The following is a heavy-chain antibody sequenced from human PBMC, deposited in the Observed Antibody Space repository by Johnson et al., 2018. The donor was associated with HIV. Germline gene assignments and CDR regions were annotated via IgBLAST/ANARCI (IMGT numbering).Heavy chain of an antibody. D-gene: IGHD1-14*01. CDR2: INQDGVEK. Sequence: VQLVESGGGLVQPGGSLKLSCAASGFTFSGSAMHWVRQASGKGLGWVANINQDGVEKYYVDSVKGRFTISRDNAKNSLYLQMNSLRAGDTALYYCARVGGSWMLDAFDIWGQGTMVTVSS. V-gene: IGHV3-7*02. J-gene: IGHJ3*02. CDR3: ARVGGSWMLDAFDI. CDR1: GFTFSGSA.